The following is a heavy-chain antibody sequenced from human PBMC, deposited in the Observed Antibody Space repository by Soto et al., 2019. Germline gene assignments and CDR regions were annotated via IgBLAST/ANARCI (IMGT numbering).Heavy chain of an antibody. CDR1: GLSFTNAW. Sequence: EVQLVESGGGFVKPGGSLRLSCVASGLSFTNAWMSWVRQAPGKGPEWVGRIKSKTDGGTADYAAPVKGRFTISRDDSQNTLHLHMDSMKNEDTALYHCSTVIGIYGLDVWGQGTTVTVSS. CDR2: IKSKTDGGTA. CDR3: STVIGIYGLDV. J-gene: IGHJ6*02. V-gene: IGHV3-15*01. D-gene: IGHD1-26*01.